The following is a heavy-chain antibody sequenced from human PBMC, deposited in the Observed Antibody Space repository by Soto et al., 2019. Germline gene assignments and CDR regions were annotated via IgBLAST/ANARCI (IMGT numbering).Heavy chain of an antibody. Sequence: EEQLLESGGDLVQPGGSLKLSCAASGFTFSSYAMNWVRQAPGKGLEWVSSINGNGRKTSYADSVRGRFTISRDNSKKTLFLHVNSLRAEDTAVYYCVKDLNFDFWTCYRYYAMEIWGQGTTVTVS. J-gene: IGHJ6*02. CDR2: INGNGRKT. CDR3: VKDLNFDFWTCYRYYAMEI. D-gene: IGHD3-3*01. CDR1: GFTFSSYA. V-gene: IGHV3-23*01.